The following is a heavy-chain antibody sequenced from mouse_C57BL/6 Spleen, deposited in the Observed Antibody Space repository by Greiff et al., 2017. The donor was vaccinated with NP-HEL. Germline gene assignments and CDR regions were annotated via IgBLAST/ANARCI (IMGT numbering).Heavy chain of an antibody. CDR1: GYTFTSYG. Sequence: QVQLQEPGAELVKPGASVKLSCKASGYTFTSYGMHWVKQTPVHGLEWIGAIHPDTGGTTYNEKFKGKAILTADKSSSTAYMELSSLTSEDSAVDNCTSRAHDGSSLFDYRGQGTTLTVSS. CDR2: IHPDTGGT. J-gene: IGHJ2*01. V-gene: IGHV1-15*01. D-gene: IGHD1-1*01. CDR3: TSRAHDGSSLFDY.